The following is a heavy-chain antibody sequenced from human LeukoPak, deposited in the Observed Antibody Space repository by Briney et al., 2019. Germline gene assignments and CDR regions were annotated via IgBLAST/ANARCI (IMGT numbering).Heavy chain of an antibody. CDR1: GYTFTSYD. D-gene: IGHD3-10*01. CDR3: ARGSVVRGAGGTRVRYYYMDV. CDR2: MNPNSGNT. J-gene: IGHJ6*03. Sequence: GASVKVSCKASGYTFTSYDINWVRQATGQGLEWMGWMNPNSGNTGYAQKFQGRVTMTRNTSISTAYMELSSLRSEDTAVYYCARGSVVRGAGGTRVRYYYMDVWGKGTTVTISS. V-gene: IGHV1-8*01.